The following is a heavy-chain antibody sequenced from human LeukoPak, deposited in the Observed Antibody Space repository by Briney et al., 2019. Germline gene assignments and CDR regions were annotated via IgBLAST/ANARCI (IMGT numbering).Heavy chain of an antibody. V-gene: IGHV3-21*01. CDR1: GFTFSSYA. D-gene: IGHD1-1*01. CDR3: ARDAPPGLELDY. Sequence: GGSLRLSRAASGFTFSSYAMNWVRQAPQKGLEWVSSISSRSSYIYYADSMKGRFTISRDNAKKSLYLQMSSLRAEDTAVYYCARDAPPGLELDYWGQGTLVIVSS. J-gene: IGHJ4*02. CDR2: ISSRSSYI.